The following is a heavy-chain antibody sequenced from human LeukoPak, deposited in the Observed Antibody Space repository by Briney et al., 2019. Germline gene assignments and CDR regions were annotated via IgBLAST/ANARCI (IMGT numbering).Heavy chain of an antibody. D-gene: IGHD3-22*01. Sequence: GASVKVSCKASGGTFSNYAITWVRQAPGQGLEWMGGIIPIFGTANYAQKFQGRVTITADKSTSTAYMELSSLRSEDTAVYYCARGNYYDSSGYKNPRAFDIWGQGTMVTVSS. J-gene: IGHJ3*02. CDR2: IIPIFGTA. V-gene: IGHV1-69*06. CDR3: ARGNYYDSSGYKNPRAFDI. CDR1: GGTFSNYA.